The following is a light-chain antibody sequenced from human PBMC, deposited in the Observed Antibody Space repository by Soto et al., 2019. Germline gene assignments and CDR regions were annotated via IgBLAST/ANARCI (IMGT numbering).Light chain of an antibody. V-gene: IGLV1-51*01. CDR1: SSNIGGNS. Sequence: QAVLTQPPSVSAAPGQKVTISCSGSSSNIGGNSVSWYQQHPGTAPKLLIYDDNKRPSGIPDRFSGSKSGTSVTLGITGFQTGDEADYYCGSSDSSLSAYVFGTGTKVTVL. J-gene: IGLJ1*01. CDR3: GSSDSSLSAYV. CDR2: DDN.